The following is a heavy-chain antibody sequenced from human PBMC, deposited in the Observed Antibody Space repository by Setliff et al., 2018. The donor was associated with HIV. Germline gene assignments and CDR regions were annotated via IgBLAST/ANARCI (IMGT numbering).Heavy chain of an antibody. D-gene: IGHD3-22*01. V-gene: IGHV1-69*05. J-gene: IGHJ4*02. CDR3: ARAAYGYDSSGYFFGY. CDR2: IIPIFGTA. Sequence: SVKVSCKASGGTFSSYVISWVRQAPGQGLEWMGGIIPIFGTANYAQKFQGRVTITTDESTSTVYMELSSLRSEDTAVYYCARAAYGYDSSGYFFGYWGQGTLVTVSS. CDR1: GGTFSSYV.